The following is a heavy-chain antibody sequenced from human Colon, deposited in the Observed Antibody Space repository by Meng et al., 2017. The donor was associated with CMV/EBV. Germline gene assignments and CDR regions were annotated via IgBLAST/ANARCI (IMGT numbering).Heavy chain of an antibody. J-gene: IGHJ4*02. Sequence: ASVKVSCKAPGYTFNNFDVIWVRQATGQGLEWMEWMNPTSSHIAYEQNLQDRVTVIRDTSTSTFYMEVSSLRSDDTAVYYCARDPDVGGGSDYWGQGTLVTVSS. CDR2: MNPTSSHI. CDR1: GYTFNNFD. CDR3: ARDPDVGGGSDY. D-gene: IGHD1-14*01. V-gene: IGHV1-8*03.